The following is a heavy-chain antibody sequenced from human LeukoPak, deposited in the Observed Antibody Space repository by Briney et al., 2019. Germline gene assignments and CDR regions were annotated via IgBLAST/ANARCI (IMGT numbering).Heavy chain of an antibody. CDR3: ARLHFGYYYYYMDV. CDR2: IKQDGSEK. Sequence: PGGSLRLSCAASGFTFSSYWMSWVRQAPGKGLEWVANIKQDGSEKYYVDSVKGRFTISRDNSKNSLYLQMNSLRAEDTAVYYCARLHFGYYYYYMDVWGKGTTVTISS. V-gene: IGHV3-7*01. CDR1: GFTFSSYW. J-gene: IGHJ6*03. D-gene: IGHD3-16*01.